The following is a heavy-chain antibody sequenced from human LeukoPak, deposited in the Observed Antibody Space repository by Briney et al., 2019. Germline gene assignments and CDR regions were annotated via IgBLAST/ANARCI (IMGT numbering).Heavy chain of an antibody. J-gene: IGHJ5*02. Sequence: SVKVSCKASGGTFSSYAISWVRQAPGQGLEWMGGISPIFGTANYAQKFQGRVTITTDESTSTAYMELSSLRSEDTAVYYCARQWFGESSWFDPWGQGTLVTVSS. V-gene: IGHV1-69*05. CDR2: ISPIFGTA. D-gene: IGHD3-10*01. CDR3: ARQWFGESSWFDP. CDR1: GGTFSSYA.